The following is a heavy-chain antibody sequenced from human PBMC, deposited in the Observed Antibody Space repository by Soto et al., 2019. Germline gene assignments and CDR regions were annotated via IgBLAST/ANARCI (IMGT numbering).Heavy chain of an antibody. Sequence: GGSLRLSCAASGFTVSSNYMSWVRQAPGKGLEWVSVIYSGGSTYYADYVKGRFTISRDNSKNTLYLQMNSLRAEDTAVYYCARGGSSGWYGAFDIWGQGTMVTVSS. CDR1: GFTVSSNY. CDR2: IYSGGST. D-gene: IGHD6-19*01. CDR3: ARGGSSGWYGAFDI. V-gene: IGHV3-53*01. J-gene: IGHJ3*02.